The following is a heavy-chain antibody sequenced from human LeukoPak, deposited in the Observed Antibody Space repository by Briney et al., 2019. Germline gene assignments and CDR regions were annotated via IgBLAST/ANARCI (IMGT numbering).Heavy chain of an antibody. CDR1: GFTFSEYW. J-gene: IGHJ3*02. Sequence: GGSLRLSCAGSGFTFSEYWMSWVRRAPGKGLEWVANINQDGSETYYVDSVEGRFTISRDNAKNSLFLQMNSLRAEDTAVYYCARVEEYCSSTSCDDAFDIWGQGTMVTVSS. D-gene: IGHD2-2*01. V-gene: IGHV3-7*03. CDR2: INQDGSET. CDR3: ARVEEYCSSTSCDDAFDI.